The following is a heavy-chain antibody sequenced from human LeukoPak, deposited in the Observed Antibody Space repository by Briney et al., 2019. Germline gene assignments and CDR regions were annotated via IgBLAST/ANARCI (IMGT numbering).Heavy chain of an antibody. Sequence: SDTLSLTCTVSGGSISSYYWSWIRQPPGKGLEWIGYVYYRGSTNYSPSLKSRVTLSVDTSKNHFSLKLSSVTAADTAVYYCARDQGIVGATSYYYYYMDVWGKGTTVSVSS. CDR2: VYYRGST. D-gene: IGHD1-26*01. V-gene: IGHV4-59*01. J-gene: IGHJ6*03. CDR1: GGSISSYY. CDR3: ARDQGIVGATSYYYYYMDV.